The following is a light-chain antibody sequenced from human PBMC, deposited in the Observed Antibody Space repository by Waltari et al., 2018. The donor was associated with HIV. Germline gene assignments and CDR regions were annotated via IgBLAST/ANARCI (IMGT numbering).Light chain of an antibody. CDR2: RSN. CDR3: AAWDDSLRGWV. J-gene: IGLJ3*02. CDR1: SSNIGTNS. V-gene: IGLV1-47*01. Sequence: QSVLTQPPSASGTPGQRVTIPCSGRSSNIGTNSVYWCHPLPGTTPQLLIYRSNQRPSGVPDRFSGSKSGTSGSLAISGLRSEDEADYYCAAWDDSLRGWVFGGGTKLTVL.